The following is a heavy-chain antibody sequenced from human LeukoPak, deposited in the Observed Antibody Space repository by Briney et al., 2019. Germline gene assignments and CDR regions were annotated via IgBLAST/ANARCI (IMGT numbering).Heavy chain of an antibody. CDR3: ARRNTAMVSVAGAPATVAYYYYYMDV. V-gene: IGHV3-21*01. D-gene: IGHD5-18*01. Sequence: PGGSLRLSCAASGFTFSSYSMNWVRQAPGKGLEWVSSISSSSSYIYYADPVKGRFTISRDNAKNSLYLQMNSLRAEDTAVYYCARRNTAMVSVAGAPATVAYYYYYMDVWGKGTTVTVSS. CDR2: ISSSSSYI. CDR1: GFTFSSYS. J-gene: IGHJ6*03.